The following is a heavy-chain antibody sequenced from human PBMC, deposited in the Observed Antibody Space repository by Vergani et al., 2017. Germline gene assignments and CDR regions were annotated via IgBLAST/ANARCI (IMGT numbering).Heavy chain of an antibody. Sequence: EVQLVESGGGLVQPGGSLRLSCAASGFTFSSYEMNWVRQAPGKGLEWVSYISSSGSTIYYADSVKGRFTISRDNAKNSLYLQMNSLRAEDPAVYYCARGSGYCSSTSCYKRGYFDYWGQGTLVTVSS. D-gene: IGHD2-2*02. CDR2: ISSSGSTI. CDR1: GFTFSSYE. CDR3: ARGSGYCSSTSCYKRGYFDY. J-gene: IGHJ4*02. V-gene: IGHV3-48*03.